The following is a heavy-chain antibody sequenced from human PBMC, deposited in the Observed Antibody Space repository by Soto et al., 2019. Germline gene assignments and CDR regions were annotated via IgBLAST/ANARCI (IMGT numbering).Heavy chain of an antibody. J-gene: IGHJ4*02. CDR3: ARGPSGDKVDY. CDR1: AGATSNVINY. V-gene: IGHV4-30-4*01. Sequence: QVQLQEEGPGLLVHSETLFLPSSTFAGATSNVINYCRWIRRSPDNGLEWFGHIYNGGSTYNNPSLQSRVTISVDTSKNQFSLKLSSVSAADTAVYYCARGPSGDKVDYWGQGTLVTVSS. CDR2: IYNGGST. D-gene: IGHD7-27*01.